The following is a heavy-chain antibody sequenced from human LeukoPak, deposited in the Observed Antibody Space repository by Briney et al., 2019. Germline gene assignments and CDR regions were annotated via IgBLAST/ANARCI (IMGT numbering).Heavy chain of an antibody. CDR2: ISSSGSTI. CDR3: AGRDDSSGFLN. D-gene: IGHD3-22*01. Sequence: GGSLRLSCAASGFTFSSYEMNWVRQAPGKGLEWVSYISSSGSTIYYADSVKGRFTISRDNAKNSLYLQMNSLRAEDTAVYYCAGRDDSSGFLNWGQGTLVTVSS. J-gene: IGHJ4*02. V-gene: IGHV3-48*03. CDR1: GFTFSSYE.